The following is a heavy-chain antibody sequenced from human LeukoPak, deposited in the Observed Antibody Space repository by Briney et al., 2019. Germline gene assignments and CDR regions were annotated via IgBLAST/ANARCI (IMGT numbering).Heavy chain of an antibody. Sequence: SETLSLTCTVSGGSFSSYYWTWIRQPPGKGLEWIGTIYHSGSTYYNASLESRVTISVDASKNQFSLKLSSVTAADTAVYYCARAYSSSWYFNWFDPWGQGTLVTVSS. D-gene: IGHD6-13*01. CDR2: IYHSGST. CDR1: GGSFSSYY. V-gene: IGHV4-59*04. J-gene: IGHJ5*02. CDR3: ARAYSSSWYFNWFDP.